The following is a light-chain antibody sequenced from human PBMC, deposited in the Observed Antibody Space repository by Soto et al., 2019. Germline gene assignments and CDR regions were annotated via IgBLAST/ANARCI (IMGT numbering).Light chain of an antibody. V-gene: IGLV2-14*01. CDR3: LSYTTSSSYA. CDR2: EVS. CDR1: SSDVGAYNR. Sequence: QSALTQPASVSGSPGQSITISCTGTSSDVGAYNRVSWYQQHSGKAPKLMIYEVSNRPSGVSNRFSGSKSGNTASLTISGLQAEDEADYYCLSYTTSSSYAFGTGTKVTVL. J-gene: IGLJ1*01.